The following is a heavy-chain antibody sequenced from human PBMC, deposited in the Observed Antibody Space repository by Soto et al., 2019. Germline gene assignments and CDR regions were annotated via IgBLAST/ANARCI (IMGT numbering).Heavy chain of an antibody. CDR3: AKEVVVESAGRSHYYYYGLDV. CDR2: ISGSGGRT. Sequence: EVQLLESGGGLVQPGGSLSLSCAASGFTFSIYAMNWVRQAPGKGLEWVSVISGSGGRTYYADSVKGRFTMSRDNSKNTLYLQMKSLRAEDTAVYSCAKEVVVESAGRSHYYYYGLDVWGQGTTVTVSS. CDR1: GFTFSIYA. D-gene: IGHD2-2*01. J-gene: IGHJ6*02. V-gene: IGHV3-23*01.